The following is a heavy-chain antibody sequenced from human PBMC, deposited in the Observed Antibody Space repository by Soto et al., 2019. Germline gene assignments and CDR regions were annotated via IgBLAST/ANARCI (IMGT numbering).Heavy chain of an antibody. CDR3: ASHFYDDDSDYYYGMEV. V-gene: IGHV4-4*02. CDR1: GGSISSTSW. CDR2: IYHSGST. D-gene: IGHD3-22*01. J-gene: IGHJ6*02. Sequence: QVQLQESGPGLVKPSGTLSLTCAVSGGSISSTSWWSWVRQPPGKGLEWIGEIYHSGSTNYNPSLKSRVTISVDKSKNQFSLILNSVTAADTAVYYCASHFYDDDSDYYYGMEVWGQGTTVIVSS.